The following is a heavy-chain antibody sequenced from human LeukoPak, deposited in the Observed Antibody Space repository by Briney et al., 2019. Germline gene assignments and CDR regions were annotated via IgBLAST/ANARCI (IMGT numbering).Heavy chain of an antibody. J-gene: IGHJ4*02. CDR1: GFMFSTYG. D-gene: IGHD1-26*01. CDR2: IRHEGIDK. Sequence: GGSLRLSCVASGFMFSTYGMHWVRQAPGKGLEWVSFIRHEGIDKYYAQSVKGRFTISRDDSRNTQYLQMNSLRSEDTAIYYCARDTSSIVGPRFDYWGQGTLVTVSS. V-gene: IGHV3-30*02. CDR3: ARDTSSIVGPRFDY.